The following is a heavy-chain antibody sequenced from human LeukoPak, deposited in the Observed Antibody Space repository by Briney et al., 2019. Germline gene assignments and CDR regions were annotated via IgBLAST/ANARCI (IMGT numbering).Heavy chain of an antibody. CDR2: IRSKAYGGTT. CDR3: TRDPRYCGGDCYSERFDY. V-gene: IGHV3-49*03. CDR1: GFTFGDYA. D-gene: IGHD2-21*02. Sequence: PGGSLRLSCTASGFTFGDYAMSWFRQAPGKGLEWVGFIRSKAYGGTTEYAASVKGRFTISRDDSKSIAYLQMNSLKTEDTAVYYCTRDPRYCGGDCYSERFDYRGQGTLVTVSS. J-gene: IGHJ4*02.